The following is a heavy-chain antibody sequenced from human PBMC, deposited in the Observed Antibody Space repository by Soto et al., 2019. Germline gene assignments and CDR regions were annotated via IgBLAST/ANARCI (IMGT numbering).Heavy chain of an antibody. CDR1: DGSMNSDSSY. J-gene: IGHJ4*02. CDR3: ARLGGYVSVGYYYLWDS. D-gene: IGHD3-22*01. Sequence: QLQLQESGPGLVKPSETLSLTCRVSDGSMNSDSSYWGWIRQPPGKGLEWIGVINHSGSTYHNLSLKGRVTMVVDASRNQFSLKLTSMTAADTAVYYCARLGGYVSVGYYYLWDSWGQGTLVTVSS. CDR2: INHSGST. V-gene: IGHV4-39*01.